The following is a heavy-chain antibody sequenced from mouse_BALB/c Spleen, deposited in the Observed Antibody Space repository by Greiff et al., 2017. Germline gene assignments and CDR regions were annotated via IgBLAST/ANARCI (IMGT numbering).Heavy chain of an antibody. V-gene: IGHV1-42*01. CDR2: INPSTGGT. Sequence: VQLQQSGPELVKTGASVKISCKASGYSFTDYYMHWVKQSPEKSFEWIGEINPSTGGTSYNQKFKGKATLTVDKSSSTAYMQLKSLTSEDSAVYYCPSIYYGNYVGYWGQGTTITVSS. CDR1: GYSFTDYY. CDR3: PSIYYGNYVGY. J-gene: IGHJ2*01. D-gene: IGHD2-1*01.